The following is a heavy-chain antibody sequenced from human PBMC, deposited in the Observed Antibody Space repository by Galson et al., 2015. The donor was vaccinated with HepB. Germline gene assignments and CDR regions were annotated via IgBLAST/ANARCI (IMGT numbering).Heavy chain of an antibody. CDR2: ISYDGSNK. CDR3: FPGIFSGRLGRFDY. Sequence: SLRLSCAASGFTFSSYAMHWVRQAPGKGLEWVAVISYDGSNKYYADSVKGRFTISRDNSKNTLYLQMSSLRAEDTAVYYWFPGIFSGRLGRFDYWGQGTLVTVSS. D-gene: IGHD3-16*01. V-gene: IGHV3-30*14. CDR1: GFTFSSYA. J-gene: IGHJ4*02.